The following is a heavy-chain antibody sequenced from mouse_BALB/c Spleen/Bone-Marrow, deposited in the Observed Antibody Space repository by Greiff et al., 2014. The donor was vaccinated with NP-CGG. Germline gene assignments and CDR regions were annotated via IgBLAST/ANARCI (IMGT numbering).Heavy chain of an antibody. J-gene: IGHJ2*01. Sequence: DVKLVESGGGLVKPGGPLKLSCAASGFTFSGYAMSWVRQTPEKRLKWVATISSGGSYTYYPDSVKGRFTISRDNAKNTLYLQMSSLRSEDTAMYYCASLTGRDYWGQGTTLTVSA. D-gene: IGHD4-1*01. CDR1: GFTFSGYA. V-gene: IGHV5-9-3*01. CDR3: ASLTGRDY. CDR2: ISSGGSYT.